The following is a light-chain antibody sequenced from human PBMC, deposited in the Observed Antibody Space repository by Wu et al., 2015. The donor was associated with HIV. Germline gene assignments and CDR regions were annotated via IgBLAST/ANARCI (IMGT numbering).Light chain of an antibody. V-gene: IGKV1-39*01. CDR3: QQSYYTPWT. Sequence: DIQMTQSPSSLSASLGDRVTITCRASQSIKNYLNWYQQKPGKAPKLLIYAGSSVQSGVPSRFSGSGTGTHFSLTISSLQAEDLATYYCQQSYYTPWTFGQGTKVEIK. CDR1: QSIKNY. CDR2: AGS. J-gene: IGKJ1*01.